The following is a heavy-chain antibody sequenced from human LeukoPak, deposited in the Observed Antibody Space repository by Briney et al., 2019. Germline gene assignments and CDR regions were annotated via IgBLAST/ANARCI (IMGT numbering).Heavy chain of an antibody. J-gene: IGHJ4*02. CDR2: ISSSGSTI. CDR3: AGGGDYYDSSGYYYFDY. Sequence: GGSLRLSCAASGFTFSSYEMNWVRQAPGKGLEWVSYISSSGSTIYYADSVKGRFTISRDNAKNSLYLQMNSLRAEDTAVYYCAGGGDYYDSSGYYYFDYWGQGTLVTVSS. V-gene: IGHV3-48*03. CDR1: GFTFSSYE. D-gene: IGHD3-22*01.